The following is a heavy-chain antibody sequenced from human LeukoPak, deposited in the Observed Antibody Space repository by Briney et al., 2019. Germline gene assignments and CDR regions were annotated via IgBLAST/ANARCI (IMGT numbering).Heavy chain of an antibody. D-gene: IGHD3-22*01. CDR2: ISYDGSNK. J-gene: IGHJ4*02. CDR3: AKEGSGYYYLPYYFDY. CDR1: GFTFSSYG. V-gene: IGHV3-30*18. Sequence: PGRSLRLSCAASGFTFSSYGMHWVRQAPGKGLEWVAVISYDGSNKYYADSVKGRFTISRDNSKNTLYLQMNSLRAEDTAVYYCAKEGSGYYYLPYYFDYWGQGTLVTVSS.